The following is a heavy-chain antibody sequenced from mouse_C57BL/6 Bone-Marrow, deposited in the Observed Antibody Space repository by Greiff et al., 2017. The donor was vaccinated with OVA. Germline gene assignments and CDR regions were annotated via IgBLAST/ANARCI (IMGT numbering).Heavy chain of an antibody. V-gene: IGHV1-52*01. D-gene: IGHD2-2*01. CDR2: IDPSDSET. Sequence: QVQLQQSGAELVRPGSSVKLSCKASGYTFTSYWMHWVKQRPIQGLEWIGNIDPSDSETHYNQKFKDKATLTVDKSSSTAYMQLSSLTSEDSAVYYCARRWLRRYWYFDVWGTGTTVTVSS. J-gene: IGHJ1*03. CDR1: GYTFTSYW. CDR3: ARRWLRRYWYFDV.